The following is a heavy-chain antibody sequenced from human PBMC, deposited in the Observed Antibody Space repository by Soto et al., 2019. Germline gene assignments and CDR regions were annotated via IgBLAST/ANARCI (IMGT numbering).Heavy chain of an antibody. Sequence: GVSLRLSFSASKFDFSTYAMTWVRQAPGKGLEWVSDISGSGDNTYYADSVKGRFTISRDNSKSTLYLQMNSLRAEDTAVYYCAKDMVHCTGTRCARYFEKWGRGTLVTVSS. CDR1: KFDFSTYA. V-gene: IGHV3-23*01. CDR2: ISGSGDNT. D-gene: IGHD2-8*02. J-gene: IGHJ4*02. CDR3: AKDMVHCTGTRCARYFEK.